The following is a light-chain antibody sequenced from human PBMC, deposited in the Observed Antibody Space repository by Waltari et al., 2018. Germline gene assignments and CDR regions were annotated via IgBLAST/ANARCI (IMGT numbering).Light chain of an antibody. CDR3: GTWDDSLNGPL. V-gene: IGLV1-44*01. CDR2: SNK. CDR1: SSNIGSNT. J-gene: IGLJ2*01. Sequence: QSLLTQAPSASGTPGQTVTISCSGSSSNIGSNTVNWYQQLPGTAPKLLIYSNKPRPSGVPARCSGAKSGTSASLAISGLQSEDEADYYCGTWDDSLNGPLFGGGTKVTVL.